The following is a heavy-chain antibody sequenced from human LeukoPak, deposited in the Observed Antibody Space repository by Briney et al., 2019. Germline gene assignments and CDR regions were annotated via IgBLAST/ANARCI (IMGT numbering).Heavy chain of an antibody. CDR1: GFIFSSYE. V-gene: IGHV3-48*03. Sequence: PGGSLRLSCAASGFIFSSYEMNWVRQAPGKGLEWVSYISSSGSTIYYVDSVKGRFTTSRDNAKNSLYLQMNSLRAEDTAVYYCARGRELGLYYFDYWGQGTLVTVSS. J-gene: IGHJ4*02. CDR3: ARGRELGLYYFDY. CDR2: ISSSGSTI. D-gene: IGHD7-27*01.